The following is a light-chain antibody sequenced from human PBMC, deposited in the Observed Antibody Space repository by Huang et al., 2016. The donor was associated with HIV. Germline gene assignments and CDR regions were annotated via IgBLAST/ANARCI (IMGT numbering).Light chain of an antibody. V-gene: IGKV1-33*01. J-gene: IGKJ1*01. CDR3: QHYDNLRT. CDR1: QDISNY. CDR2: DAS. Sequence: DIQMTQSPSSLSASVGDRVTITCQASQDISNYLNLYQQKPGKAPKLLIYDASHLETGVSSRFSGSGSGTDFTFTISSLQPEDIATYYCQHYDNLRTFGQGTKVEIK.